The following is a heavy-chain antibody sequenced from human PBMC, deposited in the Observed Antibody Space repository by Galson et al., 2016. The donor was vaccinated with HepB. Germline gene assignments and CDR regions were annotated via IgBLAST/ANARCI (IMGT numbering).Heavy chain of an antibody. CDR2: INPKNVDT. V-gene: IGHV1-2*02. CDR3: ARDCDPDPGYYDSSGHCF. D-gene: IGHD3-22*01. Sequence: SVKVSCKASGYTFIAYYIHWVRQAPGQGPEWMGWINPKNVDTRYAQKFQGRIAVTRDTSISTVYMELSSLRSDDTAMYYCARDCDPDPGYYDSSGHCFWGQGTLVTVSS. CDR1: GYTFIAYY. J-gene: IGHJ4*02.